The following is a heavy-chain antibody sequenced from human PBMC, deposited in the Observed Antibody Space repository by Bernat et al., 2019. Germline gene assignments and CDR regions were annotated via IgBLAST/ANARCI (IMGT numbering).Heavy chain of an antibody. CDR3: ARHGYDYIWGSYRYTGVAAFDI. D-gene: IGHD3-16*02. Sequence: QVQLQESGPGLVKPSETLSLTCTVSGGSISSYYWSWIRQPPGKGLEWIGYIYYSGSTNYNPSLESRVTISVDTSKNQFSLKLSSVTAADTAVYYCARHGYDYIWGSYRYTGVAAFDIWGQGTMVTVSS. J-gene: IGHJ3*02. V-gene: IGHV4-59*08. CDR1: GGSISSYY. CDR2: IYYSGST.